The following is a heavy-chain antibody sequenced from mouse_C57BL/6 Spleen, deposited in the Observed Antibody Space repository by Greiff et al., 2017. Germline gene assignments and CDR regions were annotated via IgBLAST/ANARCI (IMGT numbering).Heavy chain of an antibody. J-gene: IGHJ1*03. CDR2: INPYNGCT. CDR3: ARRGYDSYWYFDV. D-gene: IGHD2-2*01. CDR1: GYTFTDYY. Sequence: EVQLQQSGPVLVKPGASVKMSCKASGYTFTDYYMNWVKQSHGKSLEWIGVINPYNGCTSYNQKFKGKATLTVDKSSSTAYMELNSLTSEDSAVYYCARRGYDSYWYFDVWGTGTTVTVSS. V-gene: IGHV1-19*01.